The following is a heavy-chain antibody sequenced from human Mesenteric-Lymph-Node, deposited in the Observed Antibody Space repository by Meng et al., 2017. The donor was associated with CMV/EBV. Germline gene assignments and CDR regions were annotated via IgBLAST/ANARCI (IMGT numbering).Heavy chain of an antibody. CDR3: AREFSAAFHH. V-gene: IGHV3-23*03. J-gene: IGHJ1*01. D-gene: IGHD6-13*01. CDR1: GFTFSTYA. CDR2: IYSDGST. Sequence: GESLKISCAASGFTFSTYAMTWVRQAPGKGLEWVSVIYSDGSTYYADSVKGRFTISRDISKNTLYLQMNSLRAEDTAIYYCAREFSAAFHHWGQGALVTVSS.